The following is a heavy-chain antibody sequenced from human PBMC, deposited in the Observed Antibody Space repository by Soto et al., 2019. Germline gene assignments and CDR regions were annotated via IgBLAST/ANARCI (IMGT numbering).Heavy chain of an antibody. V-gene: IGHV5-51*01. CDR2: IYPGDSDT. CDR3: ARHGPRVYYDDSDYYYYGMDV. CDR1: GYSFTIYW. J-gene: IGHJ6*02. D-gene: IGHD3-22*01. Sequence: GGSLKISCSGSGYSFTIYWIGWGRQMPWKGLEWMGIIYPGDSDTRYSPSFQGQVTISADKSISTAYLQWSSLKASDTAMYYCARHGPRVYYDDSDYYYYGMDVWGQGTTVTVSS.